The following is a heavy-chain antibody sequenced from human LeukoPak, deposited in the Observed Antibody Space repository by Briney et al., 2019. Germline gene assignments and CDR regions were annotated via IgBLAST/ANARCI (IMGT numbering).Heavy chain of an antibody. CDR1: GYSFTNYG. CDR2: ISGYNSKT. Sequence: ASVKVSCKTSGYSFTNYGITWVRQAPGQGLEWMGWISGYNSKTFYAQKFQGRVTMTTDTSTSTAYMELRSLRSDDTAVYYCARDGDVDIVATIPPPAPFDYWGQGTLVTVSS. V-gene: IGHV1-18*01. D-gene: IGHD5-12*01. CDR3: ARDGDVDIVATIPPPAPFDY. J-gene: IGHJ4*02.